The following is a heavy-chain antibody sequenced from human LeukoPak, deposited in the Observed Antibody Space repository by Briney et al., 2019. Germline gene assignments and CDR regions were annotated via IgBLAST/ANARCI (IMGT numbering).Heavy chain of an antibody. CDR1: GGSISSYY. CDR3: ARDKGRYYYMDV. CDR2: IYYSGST. J-gene: IGHJ6*03. Sequence: SETLSLTCTVSGGSISSYYWSWIRQPPGKGLEWIGYIYYSGSTNYNPSLKSRVTISVDTSKNQFSLKLSSVTAADTAVYYCARDKGRYYYMDVWGKGTTVTVSS. V-gene: IGHV4-59*01.